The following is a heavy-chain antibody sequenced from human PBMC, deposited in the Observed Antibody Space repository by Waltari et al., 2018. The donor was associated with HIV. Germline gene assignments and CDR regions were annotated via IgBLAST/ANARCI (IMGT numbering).Heavy chain of an antibody. CDR1: GFTFSNAW. D-gene: IGHD3-22*01. Sequence: EVQLVESGGHLVKPGGSLRLSCAASGFTFSNAWMTWVRQAPGKGLEWVGRIQSKTDGGTTDYAAPVKGRLTISRDDSKNTLYLQMNSLKTEDTAVYSCTTAYPYYYDTSGYRYWGQGTLVTVSS. J-gene: IGHJ4*02. V-gene: IGHV3-15*01. CDR3: TTAYPYYYDTSGYRY. CDR2: IQSKTDGGTT.